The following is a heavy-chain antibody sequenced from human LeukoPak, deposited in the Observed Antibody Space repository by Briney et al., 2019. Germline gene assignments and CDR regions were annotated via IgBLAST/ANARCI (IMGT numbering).Heavy chain of an antibody. V-gene: IGHV4-34*01. D-gene: IGHD6-19*01. CDR1: GGSFSGYY. Sequence: SETLSLTCAVYGGSFSGYYWSWIRQPPGKGLEWIGEINHSGSTNYNPSLKSRVTISVDTSKNQFSLKLSSVTAADTAVYYCARSLYSSGWYRPYWYFDLWGRGTPVTVSS. J-gene: IGHJ2*01. CDR2: INHSGST. CDR3: ARSLYSSGWYRPYWYFDL.